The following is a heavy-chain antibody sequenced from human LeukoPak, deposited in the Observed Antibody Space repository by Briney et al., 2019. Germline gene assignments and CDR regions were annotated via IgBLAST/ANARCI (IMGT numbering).Heavy chain of an antibody. CDR1: GYTFTSYG. CDR2: ISAYNGNT. V-gene: IGHV1-18*01. J-gene: IGHJ3*02. CDR3: ARDRPYDYVWGRRSDAFDI. Sequence: EASVKVSCKASGYTFTSYGISWVRQAPGQGLEWMGWISAYNGNTNYAQKLQGRVTMTTDTSTSTAYMELRSLRSDDTAVYYCARDRPYDYVWGRRSDAFDIWGQGTMVTVSS. D-gene: IGHD3-16*01.